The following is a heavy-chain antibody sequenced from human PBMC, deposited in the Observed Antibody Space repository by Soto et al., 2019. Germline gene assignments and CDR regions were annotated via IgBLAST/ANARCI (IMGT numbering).Heavy chain of an antibody. CDR3: ARGFRLVAVGYHYYMSF. CDR1: GYTFTSYD. Sequence: ASVKVSCKASGYTFTSYDINWVRQATGQGLEWMGWMNPNSGNTGYAQKFQGRVTMTRNTSISTAYMELSSLRSEDTAVYYCARGFRLVAVGYHYYMSFWGQGTTVTGSS. D-gene: IGHD5-12*01. J-gene: IGHJ6*03. V-gene: IGHV1-8*01. CDR2: MNPNSGNT.